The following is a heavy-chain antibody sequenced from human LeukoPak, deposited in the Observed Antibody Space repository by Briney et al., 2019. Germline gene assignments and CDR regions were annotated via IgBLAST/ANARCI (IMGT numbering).Heavy chain of an antibody. J-gene: IGHJ4*02. CDR2: ISSSGGST. CDR3: AKAVAGIASCFEY. D-gene: IGHD6-19*01. Sequence: PGGALRLSCAASGFTFSSYAMGWVRPAPGKGVEGVSAISSSGGSTYYADSVKGRFTISKDKSKSPLYLQMNSLRAEDTAVYYCAKAVAGIASCFEYWGQGTLVTVSS. CDR1: GFTFSSYA. V-gene: IGHV3-23*01.